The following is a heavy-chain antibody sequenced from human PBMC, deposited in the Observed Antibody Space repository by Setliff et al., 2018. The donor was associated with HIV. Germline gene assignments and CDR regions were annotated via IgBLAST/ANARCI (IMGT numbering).Heavy chain of an antibody. CDR1: GGSISSGSHY. J-gene: IGHJ3*02. D-gene: IGHD4-4*01. CDR2: IYTSGST. Sequence: PSETLSLTCTVSGGSISSGSHYWSWIRQPAGKGLEWIGHIYTSGSTNYNPSLKSRVTISVDTSKNQFSLKLSSVTAADTAVYYCARGRDDYNYDPFDIWGQGTMVTVSS. CDR3: ARGRDDYNYDPFDI. V-gene: IGHV4-61*09.